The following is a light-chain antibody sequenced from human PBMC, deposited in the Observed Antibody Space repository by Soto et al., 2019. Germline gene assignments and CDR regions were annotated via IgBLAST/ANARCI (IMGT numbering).Light chain of an antibody. Sequence: DIQMTQSPSSLSASVGDRVTITCRAGQGIGNDLIWFQQRPGKVPKRLIYAASTLDSGVPSRFSGSGSGTEFTLTINSLQPEDFVTYYCLQLNTYPYAFGQGTKLEIK. CDR3: LQLNTYPYA. CDR2: AAS. J-gene: IGKJ2*01. CDR1: QGIGND. V-gene: IGKV1-17*01.